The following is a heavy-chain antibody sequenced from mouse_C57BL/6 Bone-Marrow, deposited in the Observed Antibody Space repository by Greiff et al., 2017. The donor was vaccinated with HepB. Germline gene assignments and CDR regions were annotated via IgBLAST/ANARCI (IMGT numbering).Heavy chain of an antibody. CDR1: GYAFSSSW. CDR2: IYPGDGDT. CDR3: ERNGFDY. V-gene: IGHV1-82*01. Sequence: QVQLQQSGPELVKPGASVKISCKASGYAFSSSWMNWVKQRPGKGLEWIGRIYPGDGDTNYNGKFKGKATLTADKSSSTAYMQLSSLTSEDSAVCFCERNGFDYWGQGTTLTVSS. J-gene: IGHJ2*01.